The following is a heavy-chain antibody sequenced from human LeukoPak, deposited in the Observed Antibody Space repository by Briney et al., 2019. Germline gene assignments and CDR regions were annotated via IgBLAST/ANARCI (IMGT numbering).Heavy chain of an antibody. Sequence: GRSLRLSCAASGFTFDDYAMHWVRQAPGKGLEWVSGISWNSGTIGYADSVKGRFTISRGNAKNSLYLQMNSLRAEDTAVYYCARDCSGGSCYSDAFDIWGQGTMVTVSS. CDR1: GFTFDDYA. D-gene: IGHD2-15*01. J-gene: IGHJ3*02. CDR3: ARDCSGGSCYSDAFDI. CDR2: ISWNSGTI. V-gene: IGHV3-9*01.